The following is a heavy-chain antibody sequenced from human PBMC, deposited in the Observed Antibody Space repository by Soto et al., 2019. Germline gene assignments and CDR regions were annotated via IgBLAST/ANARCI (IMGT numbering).Heavy chain of an antibody. CDR1: GYTFTSYY. CDR3: ARTRRGYCSSTSCYTDYYYGMDV. J-gene: IGHJ6*02. V-gene: IGHV1-46*01. D-gene: IGHD2-2*02. Sequence: GPVKVSCKASGYTFTSYYMHWVRQAPGQGLEWMGIINPSGGSTSYAQKFQGRVTMTRDTSTSTVYMELSSLRSEDTAVYYCARTRRGYCSSTSCYTDYYYGMDVWGQGTTVTVSS. CDR2: INPSGGST.